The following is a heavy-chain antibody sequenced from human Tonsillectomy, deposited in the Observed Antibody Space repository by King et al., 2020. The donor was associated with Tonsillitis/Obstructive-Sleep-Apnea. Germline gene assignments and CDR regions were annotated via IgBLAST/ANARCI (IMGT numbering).Heavy chain of an antibody. CDR1: GYTFTNYW. V-gene: IGHV5-51*03. D-gene: IGHD3-10*01. CDR3: ARSRGAIRDYFDY. Sequence: EVQLVQSGAEVKKPGESLRISCEGSGYTFTNYWIGWVRQMPGKGLEWMGIIYPGDSDTRYSPSFQGQVTISADKSISTAYLQWSSLKASDTAMYYCARSRGAIRDYFDYWGQGTLVTVSS. J-gene: IGHJ4*02. CDR2: IYPGDSDT.